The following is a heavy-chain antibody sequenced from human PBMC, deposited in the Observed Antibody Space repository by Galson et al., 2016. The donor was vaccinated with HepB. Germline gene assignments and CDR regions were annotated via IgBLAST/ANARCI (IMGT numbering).Heavy chain of an antibody. CDR2: ISNDGSHA. V-gene: IGHV3-30*04. J-gene: IGHJ4*02. CDR3: ATNRWFGGLSQVDN. Sequence: SLRLSCAASGFTFVNYAFHWVRQAPGKGLEWVAVISNDGSHAFYADSARGRFTISRDDSTNTVYLQMNSLRGEDTAVYFCATNRWFGGLSQVDNWGQGTLVTVSP. D-gene: IGHD3-10*01. CDR1: GFTFVNYA.